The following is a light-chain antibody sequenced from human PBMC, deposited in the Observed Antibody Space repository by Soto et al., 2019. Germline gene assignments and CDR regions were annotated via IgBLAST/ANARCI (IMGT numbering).Light chain of an antibody. J-gene: IGLJ1*01. V-gene: IGLV1-51*02. Sequence: VLTQPPPVSAAPGQKVTISCSGNSSNIGSNDVSWYQQLPGKAPKLLIYENSQRPSGIPDRFSGSKSGTSATLGITGLQTGDEADYYCGTWDISVIALFGTGTKVTV. CDR3: GTWDISVIAL. CDR2: ENS. CDR1: SSNIGSND.